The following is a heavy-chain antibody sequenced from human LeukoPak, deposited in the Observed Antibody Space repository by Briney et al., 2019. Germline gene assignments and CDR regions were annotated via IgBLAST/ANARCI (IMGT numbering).Heavy chain of an antibody. CDR1: GCTFTSYY. Sequence: ASVKVSCKASGCTFTSYYMHWVRQAPGQGLEWMGIINPSGGSTSYAQKFQGRVTMTRDTSTSTVYMELSSLRSEDTAVYYCARALDYGDYRSWFDPWGQGTLVTVSS. D-gene: IGHD4-17*01. CDR3: ARALDYGDYRSWFDP. CDR2: INPSGGST. J-gene: IGHJ5*02. V-gene: IGHV1-46*01.